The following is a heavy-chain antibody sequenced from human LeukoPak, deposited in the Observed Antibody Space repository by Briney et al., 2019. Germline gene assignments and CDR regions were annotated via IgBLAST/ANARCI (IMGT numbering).Heavy chain of an antibody. CDR3: AKNCCDSSGYYYYFDY. J-gene: IGHJ4*02. V-gene: IGHV3-23*01. Sequence: GGSLRLSCAASGFTFSSYAMSWVRQAPGKGLEWVSAISGSGGSTYYADSVKGRFTISRDNSKNTLYLQMNSLRAEDTAVYYCAKNCCDSSGYYYYFDYWGQGTLVTVSS. CDR1: GFTFSSYA. CDR2: ISGSGGST. D-gene: IGHD3-22*01.